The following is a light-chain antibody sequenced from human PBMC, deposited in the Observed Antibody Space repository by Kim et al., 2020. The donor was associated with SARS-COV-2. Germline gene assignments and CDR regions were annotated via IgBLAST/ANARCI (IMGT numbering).Light chain of an antibody. J-gene: IGLJ2*01. Sequence: SSELTQDPAVSVALGQTVRITCQGDSLRSYYASWYQQKPGQAPVLVIYGKNNRPSGIPDRSSGSSSGNTASLTITGAQAEDEADYYCNSRDSSGNHPVV. CDR2: GKN. V-gene: IGLV3-19*01. CDR3: NSRDSSGNHPVV. CDR1: SLRSYY.